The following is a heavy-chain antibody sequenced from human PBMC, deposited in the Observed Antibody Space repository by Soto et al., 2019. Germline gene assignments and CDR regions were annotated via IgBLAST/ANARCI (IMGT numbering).Heavy chain of an antibody. V-gene: IGHV3-23*01. CDR2: TSGSGSGT. Sequence: EVQLLESGGGLVQPGGSLRLSCVASGFNFNFYAMSWVRRAPGKGLEWVSATSGSGSGTFYSDSVKGRFTISRDNAKNTLFLEMNSLRPEDAAVYYCAKDRIQDCTSSSCYRGGDSWGQGTLVTVSS. J-gene: IGHJ4*02. D-gene: IGHD2-2*01. CDR1: GFNFNFYA. CDR3: AKDRIQDCTSSSCYRGGDS.